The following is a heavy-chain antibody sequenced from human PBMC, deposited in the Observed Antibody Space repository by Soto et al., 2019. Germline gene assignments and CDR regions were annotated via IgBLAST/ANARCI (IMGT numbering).Heavy chain of an antibody. J-gene: IGHJ5*02. V-gene: IGHV3-21*01. CDR2: ISSKGSYI. Sequence: PRGSLRLSCAASGFNFSTYGMNWVRQAPGKGLEWVSSISSKGSYIYYTPSVKGRFTISRDNAKNSVYLQMNSLRAEDTAVYYCGRDRSHYAGVGKIDPWGQGTLVTVSS. CDR3: GRDRSHYAGVGKIDP. D-gene: IGHD3-10*01. CDR1: GFNFSTYG.